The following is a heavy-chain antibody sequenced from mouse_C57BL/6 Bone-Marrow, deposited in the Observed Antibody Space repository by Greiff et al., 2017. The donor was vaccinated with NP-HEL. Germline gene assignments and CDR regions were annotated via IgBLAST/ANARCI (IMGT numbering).Heavy chain of an antibody. V-gene: IGHV14-4*01. CDR3: TGWVGLLDGYYCDY. CDR2: IDPENGDT. J-gene: IGHJ2*01. D-gene: IGHD2-3*01. Sequence: VQLQQSGAELVRPGASVKLSCTASGFNIKDDYMHWVKQRPEQGLEWIGWIDPENGDTEYASKFQGKATITADTSSNTAYLQLSSLTSEDTAVYYCTGWVGLLDGYYCDYWGQGTTLTVSS. CDR1: GFNIKDDY.